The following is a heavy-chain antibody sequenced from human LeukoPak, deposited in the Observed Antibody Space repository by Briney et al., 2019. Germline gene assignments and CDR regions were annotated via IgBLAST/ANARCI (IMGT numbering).Heavy chain of an antibody. CDR2: ISWNSGSI. J-gene: IGHJ6*03. Sequence: GGSLRLSCAASGFTFDDYGMSWVRQAPGKGLEWVSGISWNSGSIGYADSVKGRFTISRDNAKNSLYLQMNSLRAEDTALYYCAKDESGSYFYYMDVWGKGTTVTISS. CDR3: AKDESGSYFYYMDV. D-gene: IGHD1-26*01. V-gene: IGHV3-9*01. CDR1: GFTFDDYG.